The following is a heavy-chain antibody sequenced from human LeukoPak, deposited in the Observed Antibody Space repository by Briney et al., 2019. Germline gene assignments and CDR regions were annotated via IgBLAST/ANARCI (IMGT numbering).Heavy chain of an antibody. D-gene: IGHD6-19*01. J-gene: IGHJ4*02. V-gene: IGHV3-48*02. CDR3: AREEQWLIDY. CDR2: ISSKSNTI. CDR1: GSTFSIYS. Sequence: GRSLRLSCAASGSTFSIYSMNWVRQAPGQGLEWVSYISSKSNTIYYADSVKGRFTVSRDNAKNSLYLQMNSLRDEDTAVYYCAREEQWLIDYWGQGTLVTVSS.